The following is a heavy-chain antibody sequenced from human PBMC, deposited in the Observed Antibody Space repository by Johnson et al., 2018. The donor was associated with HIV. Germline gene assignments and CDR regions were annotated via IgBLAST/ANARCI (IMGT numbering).Heavy chain of an antibody. Sequence: VQLVESGGDWVQRGGSLKLSCAASGFTFSNYDIHWVRQATGKGLEWVSTMGTAGDTYYAGSVKGRFTVSRENAKNTLYLQMNRLRAEDTAVYYCAREWLYGFDIWGQGTMVTVSS. CDR3: AREWLYGFDI. CDR1: GFTFSNYD. J-gene: IGHJ3*02. D-gene: IGHD5-24*01. CDR2: MGTAGDT. V-gene: IGHV3-13*01.